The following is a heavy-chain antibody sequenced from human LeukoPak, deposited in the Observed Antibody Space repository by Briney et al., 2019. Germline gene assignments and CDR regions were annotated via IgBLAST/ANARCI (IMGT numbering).Heavy chain of an antibody. CDR3: ARDYHGSGSLTTFDY. V-gene: IGHV1-46*01. Sequence: GASVTVSCKASGYSFIRYHIHWVRQAPGQGLEWMGVLKLYDGSISHAQKFQGRVTLSRDTSASTVYMELSRLRSEDTALYYCARDYHGSGSLTTFDYWGQGTLVTVSS. CDR1: GYSFIRYH. CDR2: LKLYDGSI. D-gene: IGHD3-10*01. J-gene: IGHJ4*02.